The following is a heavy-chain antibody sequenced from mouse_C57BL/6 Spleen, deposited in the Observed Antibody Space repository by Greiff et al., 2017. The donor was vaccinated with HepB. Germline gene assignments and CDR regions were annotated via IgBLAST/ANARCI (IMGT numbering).Heavy chain of an antibody. V-gene: IGHV1-15*01. D-gene: IGHD1-2*01. CDR3: TRRLFIFDY. J-gene: IGHJ2*01. CDR1: GYTFTDYE. CDR2: IDPETGGT. Sequence: VKVVESGAELVRPGASVTLSCKASGYTFTDYEMHWVKQTPVHGLEWIGAIDPETGGTAYNQKFKGKAILTADKSSSTAYMELRSLTSEDSAVYYCTRRLFIFDYWGQGTTLTVSS.